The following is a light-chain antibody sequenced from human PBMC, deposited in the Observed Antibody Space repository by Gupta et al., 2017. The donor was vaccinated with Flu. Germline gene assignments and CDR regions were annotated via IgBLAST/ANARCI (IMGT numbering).Light chain of an antibody. CDR2: RSD. CDR1: NSNIGNHY. V-gene: IGLV1-47*01. J-gene: IGLJ3*02. CDR3: AAWDDNRRGVV. Sequence: SVLTQPPSASGTPGQRVTISCSGSNSNIGNHYIYWYQQLPETAPKLLIYRSDQRPSGVPDRFSGSKSGTSASLSISGLRSEDEANYYCAAWDDNRRGVVFGGGTTLTVL.